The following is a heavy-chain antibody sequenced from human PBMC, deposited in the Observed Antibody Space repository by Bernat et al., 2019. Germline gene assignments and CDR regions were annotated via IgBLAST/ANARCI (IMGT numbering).Heavy chain of an antibody. D-gene: IGHD5-18*01. J-gene: IGHJ6*02. Sequence: EVQLVESGGGLVQPGGSLRLSCAASGFTFSSYAMSWVRQAPGKGLEWVSAISGSGGSTYYADSVKGRFTISRDNSKNTLYLQMNSLRAEDTAVYYCAKDLYPEDTAMAYYDYYGMDVWGQGTTVTVSS. CDR2: ISGSGGST. CDR1: GFTFSSYA. V-gene: IGHV3-23*04. CDR3: AKDLYPEDTAMAYYDYYGMDV.